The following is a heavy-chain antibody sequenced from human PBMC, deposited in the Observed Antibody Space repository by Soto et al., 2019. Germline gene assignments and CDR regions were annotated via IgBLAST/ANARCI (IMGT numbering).Heavy chain of an antibody. J-gene: IGHJ6*02. V-gene: IGHV4-59*01. CDR2: IYYSGST. Sequence: SETLSLTCTVSGGSISSYYWSWIRQPPGKGLEWIGYIYYSGSTNYNPSLKSRVTISVDTSKSQFSLKLSSVTAADTAVYYCARETRRQWLVRGHYGMDVWGPGTTVTVSS. CDR3: ARETRRQWLVRGHYGMDV. CDR1: GGSISSYY. D-gene: IGHD6-19*01.